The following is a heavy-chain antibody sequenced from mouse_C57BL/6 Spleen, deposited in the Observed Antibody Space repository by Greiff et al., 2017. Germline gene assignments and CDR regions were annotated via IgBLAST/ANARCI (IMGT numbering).Heavy chain of an antibody. Sequence: VQLQQSGAELVRPGTSVKVSCKASGYAFTNYLLEWVKQRPGQGLEWIGVINPGSGGTNYNEKFKGKATLTADKSSSTAYMQLSSLTSEDSAVYFCARSGSSYPHYAMDYWGQGTSVTVSS. D-gene: IGHD1-1*01. V-gene: IGHV1-54*01. CDR2: INPGSGGT. CDR1: GYAFTNYL. J-gene: IGHJ4*01. CDR3: ARSGSSYPHYAMDY.